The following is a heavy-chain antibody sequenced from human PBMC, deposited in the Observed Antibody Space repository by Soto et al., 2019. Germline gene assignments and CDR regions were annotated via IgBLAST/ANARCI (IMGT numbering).Heavy chain of an antibody. V-gene: IGHV3-30*18. CDR3: AKDSVGVYSSSPAVYYYYYYMDV. CDR2: ISYDGSNK. D-gene: IGHD6-13*01. Sequence: QVQLVESGGGVVQPGRSLRLSCAASGFTFSSYGMHWVRQAPGKGPEWVAVISYDGSNKYYADSVKGRFTISRDNSKNTLYLQMNSLRAEDTAVYYCAKDSVGVYSSSPAVYYYYYYMDVWGKGTTVTVSS. CDR1: GFTFSSYG. J-gene: IGHJ6*03.